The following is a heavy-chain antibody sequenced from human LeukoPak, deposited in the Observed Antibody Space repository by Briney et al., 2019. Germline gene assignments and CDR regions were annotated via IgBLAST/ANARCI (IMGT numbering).Heavy chain of an antibody. V-gene: IGHV3-66*01. J-gene: IGHJ4*02. D-gene: IGHD1/OR15-1a*01. CDR3: AARPGSNRGPYDY. CDR1: GYSVSDKP. CDR2: IYTDGST. Sequence: GGSLRLFCAASGYSVSDKPMTWVRQAAGKGLEWVSVIYTDGSTHYSESVRGRFYISRDNSKNTLYRQMNGLGAEDTAVYYGAARPGSNRGPYDYWGQGTLVTVSS.